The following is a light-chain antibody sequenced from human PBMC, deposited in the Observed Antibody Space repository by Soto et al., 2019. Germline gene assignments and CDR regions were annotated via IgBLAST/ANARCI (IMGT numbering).Light chain of an antibody. CDR3: QQYNDCPWT. CDR1: QNLNNW. J-gene: IGKJ1*01. V-gene: IGKV1-5*03. CDR2: KAS. Sequence: DIQMTQSPSTLSASVGDRVTITCRASQNLNNWLAWFQQKPGKAPTLLIYKASGLESGVPSRFSRRGSGTEFTLTISSLQPEDSSTYYCQQYNDCPWTFGQGTKVEIK.